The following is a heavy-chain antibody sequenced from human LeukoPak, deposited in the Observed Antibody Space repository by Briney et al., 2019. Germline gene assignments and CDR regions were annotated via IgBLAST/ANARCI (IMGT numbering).Heavy chain of an antibody. J-gene: IGHJ3*02. CDR3: ARNFYETTGFYYDAFDI. D-gene: IGHD3-22*01. Sequence: GSLRLSCAASGFTFSGYNMNWVRQAPGKGLEWVAFIRSSGSLIYYAESAKGRFTISRDNSRNSLYLQMNSLRVEDTAVYYCARNFYETTGFYYDAFDIWGQGTAVTVSS. CDR2: IRSSGSLI. CDR1: GFTFSGYN. V-gene: IGHV3-48*04.